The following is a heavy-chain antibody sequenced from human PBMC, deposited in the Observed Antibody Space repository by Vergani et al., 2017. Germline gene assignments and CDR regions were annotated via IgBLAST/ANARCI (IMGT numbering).Heavy chain of an antibody. V-gene: IGHV3-21*01. D-gene: IGHD2-8*01. CDR2: ISGNNDDV. Sequence: VRLVESGGGVVQPGRSLRLSCAASGFSFTSYGMHWVRQAPGKGLEWVSSISGNNDDVYYADSVKGRFTISRDNAKNSLHLQMNNLRAEDTAVYYCARQSRDVFCTNGVCPLGYWGQGALVTVSS. CDR1: GFSFTSYG. CDR3: ARQSRDVFCTNGVCPLGY. J-gene: IGHJ4*02.